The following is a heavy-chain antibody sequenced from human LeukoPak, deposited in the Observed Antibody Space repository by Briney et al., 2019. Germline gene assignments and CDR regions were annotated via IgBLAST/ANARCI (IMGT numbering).Heavy chain of an antibody. J-gene: IGHJ4*02. V-gene: IGHV1-46*03. CDR2: INPSGGST. CDR1: GYTFTNYY. Sequence: EASVKVSCKASGYTFTNYYMHWVRQAPGKGLEWMGIINPSGGSTSYAQKFQGRVTMTRDTSTSTVYMYLSSLRSEDTAVYFCASGYNRDYWGQGTLVTVSS. D-gene: IGHD5-24*01. CDR3: ASGYNRDY.